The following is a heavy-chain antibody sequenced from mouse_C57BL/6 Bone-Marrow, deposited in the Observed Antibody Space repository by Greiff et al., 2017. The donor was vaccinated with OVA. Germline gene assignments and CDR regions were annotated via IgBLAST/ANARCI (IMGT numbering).Heavy chain of an antibody. J-gene: IGHJ2*01. CDR2: IYPGSGST. CDR3: ARGDYDYFPDY. V-gene: IGHV1-55*01. CDR1: GYTFTSYW. D-gene: IGHD2-4*01. Sequence: QVQLQQPGAELVKPGASVKMSCKASGYTFTSYWITWVKQRPGQGLEWIGDIYPGSGSTNYNEKFKSKATLTVDTSSSTAYMQLSSLTSEDAAVYYCARGDYDYFPDYWGQGTTLTVSS.